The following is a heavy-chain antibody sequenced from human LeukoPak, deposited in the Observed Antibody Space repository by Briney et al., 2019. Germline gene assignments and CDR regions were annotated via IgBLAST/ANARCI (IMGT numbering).Heavy chain of an antibody. J-gene: IGHJ4*02. Sequence: AASVKVSCKASGYTFTSYGISWVRQAPGQGLEWMGWISAYNGNTNYAQKLQGRVTMTRDTSMSTAYMELSRLKSDDTAVYYCSRDSGYCSGGSCWYFDFWGQGTLVTVSA. V-gene: IGHV1-18*01. D-gene: IGHD2-15*01. CDR2: ISAYNGNT. CDR1: GYTFTSYG. CDR3: SRDSGYCSGGSCWYFDF.